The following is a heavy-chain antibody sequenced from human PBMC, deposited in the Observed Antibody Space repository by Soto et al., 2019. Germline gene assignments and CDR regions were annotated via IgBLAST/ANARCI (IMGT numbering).Heavy chain of an antibody. CDR2: ISYDGSNK. CDR3: AKVGGNCTADY. Sequence: QVQLVESGGGVVQPGRSLRLSCAASGFTFSSYGMHWVRQAPGKGLEWVAVISYDGSNKYYADSVKGRFTISRDNSKNTLYLQMNSLRAEDTAVYYCAKVGGNCTADYWGQGTLVTVSS. J-gene: IGHJ4*02. D-gene: IGHD2-15*01. CDR1: GFTFSSYG. V-gene: IGHV3-30*18.